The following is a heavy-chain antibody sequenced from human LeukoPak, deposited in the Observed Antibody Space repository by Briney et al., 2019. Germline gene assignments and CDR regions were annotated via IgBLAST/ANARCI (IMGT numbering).Heavy chain of an antibody. Sequence: SETLSLTCTVSGGSISSYYWSWIRQPPGKGLEWIGYIYYSGSTNYNPSLKSRITISVDTSKNQFSLKLSSVTAADTAVYYCARVKAALDYWGQGTLVTVSS. CDR3: ARVKAALDY. D-gene: IGHD6-13*01. CDR2: IYYSGST. CDR1: GGSISSYY. J-gene: IGHJ4*02. V-gene: IGHV4-59*01.